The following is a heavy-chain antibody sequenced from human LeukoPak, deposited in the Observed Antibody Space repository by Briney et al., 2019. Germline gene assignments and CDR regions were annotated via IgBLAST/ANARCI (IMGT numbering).Heavy chain of an antibody. J-gene: IGHJ4*02. D-gene: IGHD1-1*01. Sequence: PSETLSLTCTVSGGSISSSSYYWGWIRQPPGKGLEWIGSIYYSGSTYYNPSLKSRVTISVDTSKNQFSLKLSSVTAADTAVYYCARDLGWNDGKVRDYWGQGTLVTVSS. V-gene: IGHV4-39*07. CDR3: ARDLGWNDGKVRDY. CDR2: IYYSGST. CDR1: GGSISSSSYY.